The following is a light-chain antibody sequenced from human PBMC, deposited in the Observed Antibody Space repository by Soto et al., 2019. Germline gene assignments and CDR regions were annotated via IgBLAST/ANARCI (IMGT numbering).Light chain of an antibody. CDR2: GAS. CDR3: QQSYSLRT. CDR1: QGISTY. V-gene: IGKV1-39*01. Sequence: DIHMTQSPSSLSASVGDRVTITCRASQGISTYLNWYQQKPGKAPNLLIYGASSLQSGVPSRFSGSGSGTDFTLTISSLQPEDFATYYCQQSYSLRTFGQGTKVEIK. J-gene: IGKJ1*01.